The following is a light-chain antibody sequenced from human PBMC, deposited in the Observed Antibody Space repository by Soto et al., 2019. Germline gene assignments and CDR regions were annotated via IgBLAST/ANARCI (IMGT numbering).Light chain of an antibody. V-gene: IGLV2-14*01. CDR3: TSYTSSSTPYV. J-gene: IGLJ1*01. CDR1: SSDVGGYNY. Sequence: QSALTQPASVSGSPGQSITISCTGTSSDVGGYNYVSWYQQHPGKAPKLMIYEVSNRPSGVSNRFSGSKSGNTASLTIPGLQAEDEADYYCTSYTSSSTPYVFGTGTKGTVL. CDR2: EVS.